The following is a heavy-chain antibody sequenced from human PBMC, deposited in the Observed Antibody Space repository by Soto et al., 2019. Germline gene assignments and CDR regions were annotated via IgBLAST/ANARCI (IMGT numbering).Heavy chain of an antibody. CDR1: GLTFGSRA. CDR2: ITDTGGDA. CDR3: ASGSTDSYPGSRIFDF. V-gene: IGHV3-23*01. D-gene: IGHD3-10*01. J-gene: IGHJ4*02. Sequence: GGSLRLSCVASGLTFGSRAMTWVRQAPVEGLQWVSTITDTGGDAKYADSVRGRFVISRDNSKKTLYLQMTSLTAEDSAMYYCASGSTDSYPGSRIFDFWGRGTLVTVSS.